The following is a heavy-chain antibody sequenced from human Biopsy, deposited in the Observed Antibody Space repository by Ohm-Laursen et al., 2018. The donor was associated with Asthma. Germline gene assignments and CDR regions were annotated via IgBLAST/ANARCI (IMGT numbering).Heavy chain of an antibody. CDR3: AGIPRRSGSYFVDY. Sequence: SQTLSLTWTVSGDSITSGGCCWNWIRQHPGKGLEWIGYIHQSGTSYFNPSLKSRVSFSRDTSKNQFSLRLSSVTAADTAMYYCAGIPRRSGSYFVDYWGQGTLVTVSS. CDR1: GDSITSGGCC. CDR2: IHQSGTS. J-gene: IGHJ4*02. D-gene: IGHD3-22*01. V-gene: IGHV4-31*02.